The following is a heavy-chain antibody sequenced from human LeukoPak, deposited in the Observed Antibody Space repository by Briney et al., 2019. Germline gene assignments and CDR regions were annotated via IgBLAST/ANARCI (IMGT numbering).Heavy chain of an antibody. CDR3: ARLATKDGRDY. V-gene: IGHV6-1*01. Sequence: SQTLSLTCAISGDSVSSKSAAWNWLRQSPSRGLEWLGRTYYRSKWFNEYAVSEKSRISINPDTAKNQFSLQLNSVTPDDTAVYYCARLATKDGRDYWGQGTLVTVSS. J-gene: IGHJ4*02. CDR2: TYYRSKWFN. CDR1: GDSVSSKSAA. D-gene: IGHD5-12*01.